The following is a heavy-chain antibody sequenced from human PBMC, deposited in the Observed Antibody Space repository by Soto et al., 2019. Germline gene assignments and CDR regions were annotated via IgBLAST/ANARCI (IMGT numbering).Heavy chain of an antibody. V-gene: IGHV3-64D*08. Sequence: GGSLRLSCSASGFIFSDYAMHWVRQAPGKGLEYVSGISGNGGSTFYAASVKGTFTLSRDNSKNTLNLQMTSLRPEDTAVYYCEKGGHPSGYHFDYGGRGALVTVPS. J-gene: IGHJ4*02. CDR2: ISGNGGST. CDR1: GFIFSDYA. D-gene: IGHD3-9*01. CDR3: EKGGHPSGYHFDY.